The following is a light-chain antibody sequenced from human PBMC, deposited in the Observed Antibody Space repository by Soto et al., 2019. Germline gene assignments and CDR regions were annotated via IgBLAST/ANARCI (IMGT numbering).Light chain of an antibody. CDR2: DTS. CDR1: QSVSSN. V-gene: IGKV3-11*01. Sequence: EILLTQSPATLSLSPGERATLSCRASQSVSSNLAWYQQKPGQAPRLLIYDTSNRATGVPARFSGSGSGTDFALNISSLEPEAFAVYYCQQRYNWPPITFGQGTRLEIK. J-gene: IGKJ5*01. CDR3: QQRYNWPPIT.